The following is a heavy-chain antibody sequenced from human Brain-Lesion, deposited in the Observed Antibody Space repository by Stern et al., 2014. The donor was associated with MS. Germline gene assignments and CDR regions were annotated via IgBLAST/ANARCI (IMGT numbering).Heavy chain of an antibody. V-gene: IGHV4-61*02. Sequence: QVQLQESGPGLVKPSQTLSLSCTVSGGSISSGGYYWSWIRQPAGKGLEWIGRIFNSGSTSYNPSLKSRVTTSNNTSKNQFPLRLNSMTAADTAVYYCARGRVVPGFQYYATDVWGQGTTVIVSS. J-gene: IGHJ6*02. D-gene: IGHD2-2*01. CDR2: IFNSGST. CDR1: GGSISSGGYY. CDR3: ARGRVVPGFQYYATDV.